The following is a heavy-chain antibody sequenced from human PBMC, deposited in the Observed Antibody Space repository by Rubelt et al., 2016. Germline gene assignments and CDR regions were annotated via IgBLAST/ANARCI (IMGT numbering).Heavy chain of an antibody. D-gene: IGHD3-16*01. CDR3: AREGLNSYYYMDV. Sequence: EVQLVESGGGLVKPGESLRLSCAASGFTFTSAWMSWVRQAPGKGLEWVSSISSSSSYIYYADSVKGRFTISRDNAKNSLYLQMNSLRAEDTAVYYCAREGLNSYYYMDVWGKGTTVTGSS. CDR1: GFTFTSAW. J-gene: IGHJ6*03. CDR2: ISSSSSYI. V-gene: IGHV3-21*02.